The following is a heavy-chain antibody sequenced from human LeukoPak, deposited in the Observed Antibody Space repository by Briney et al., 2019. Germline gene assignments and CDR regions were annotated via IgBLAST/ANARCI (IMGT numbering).Heavy chain of an antibody. D-gene: IGHD6-13*01. CDR3: AAGIAATAPFDY. CDR1: GFTFVTYF. V-gene: IGHV3-21*01. Sequence: SGGSLRLSCAASGFTFVTYFMNWVRQAPGKGLEWVSSISTTSSYIYSADSVKGRFTISRDNAKNSLYLQMNSLRAEDTAVYYCAAGIAATAPFDYWGQGTLVTVSS. J-gene: IGHJ4*02. CDR2: ISTTSSYI.